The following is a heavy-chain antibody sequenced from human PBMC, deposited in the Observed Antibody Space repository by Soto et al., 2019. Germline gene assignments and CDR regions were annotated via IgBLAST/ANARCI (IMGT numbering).Heavy chain of an antibody. Sequence: ASVKVSCKASGYTFTSYGISWVRQAPGQGLEWMGWISAYNGNTNYARKLQGRVTMTTDTSTSTAYMELRSLRSDDTAVYYCARLAGGTATLYYYYGMDVWGQGTTVPSP. CDR1: GYTFTSYG. D-gene: IGHD5-18*01. CDR3: ARLAGGTATLYYYYGMDV. J-gene: IGHJ6*02. CDR2: ISAYNGNT. V-gene: IGHV1-18*04.